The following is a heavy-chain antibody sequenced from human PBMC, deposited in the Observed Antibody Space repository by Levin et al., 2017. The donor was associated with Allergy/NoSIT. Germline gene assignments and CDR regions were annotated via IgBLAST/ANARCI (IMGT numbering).Heavy chain of an antibody. Sequence: SETLSLTCTVSGGSISSYYWSWIRQPPGKGLEWIGYIYYSGNTNYNPSLESRVTISVDTSKNQFSLKLSSVTAADTAVYYCARHRGSGWSSVDYWGQGTLVTVSS. V-gene: IGHV4-59*08. D-gene: IGHD6-19*01. CDR2: IYYSGNT. J-gene: IGHJ4*02. CDR3: ARHRGSGWSSVDY. CDR1: GGSISSYY.